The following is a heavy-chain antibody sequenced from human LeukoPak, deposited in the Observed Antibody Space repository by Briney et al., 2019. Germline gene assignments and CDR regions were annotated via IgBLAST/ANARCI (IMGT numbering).Heavy chain of an antibody. CDR1: GVSISNHY. Sequence: SETLSLTCTVSGVSISNHYSSWIRQPPGKGLEWIGSIYYTGNTNYNPSLKSRVTISEDISKNQVSLRLSSVTAADTAVYYCVRHSRVVAFDYWGQGTLVTVSS. CDR3: VRHSRVVAFDY. CDR2: IYYTGNT. J-gene: IGHJ4*02. D-gene: IGHD2-15*01. V-gene: IGHV4-59*08.